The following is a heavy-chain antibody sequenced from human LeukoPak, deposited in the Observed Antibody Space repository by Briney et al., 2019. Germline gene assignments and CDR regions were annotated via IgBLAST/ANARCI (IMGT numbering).Heavy chain of an antibody. Sequence: SETLSLTCTVSGYSISSGYYWGWIRQPPGKGLEWIGSIYHSGSTYYNPSLKSRVTISVDTSKNQFSLKLSSVTAADTAVYYCARVYNCGGDCYSPHYWYFDLWGRGTLVTVSS. CDR2: IYHSGST. CDR1: GYSISSGYY. D-gene: IGHD2-21*02. CDR3: ARVYNCGGDCYSPHYWYFDL. V-gene: IGHV4-38-2*02. J-gene: IGHJ2*01.